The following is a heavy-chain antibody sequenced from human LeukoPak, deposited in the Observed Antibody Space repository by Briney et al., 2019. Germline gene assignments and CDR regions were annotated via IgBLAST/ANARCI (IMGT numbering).Heavy chain of an antibody. CDR2: ISSSNNYI. V-gene: IGHV3-21*01. J-gene: IGHJ4*02. CDR1: GFTFSNYN. Sequence: GGSLRLSCAASGFTFSNYNMNWVRQAPGKGLEWVSSISSSNNYIYYADSVKGRFTISRDNAKNSLYLQMNSMRAEDTAVYYCARRSPNYYFDYWGQGTPVTVSS. CDR3: ARRSPNYYFDY.